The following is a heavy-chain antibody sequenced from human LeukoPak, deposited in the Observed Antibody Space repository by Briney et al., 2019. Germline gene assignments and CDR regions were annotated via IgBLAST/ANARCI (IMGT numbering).Heavy chain of an antibody. CDR2: IVHSGST. V-gene: IGHV4-34*12. J-gene: IGHJ4*02. CDR3: ARDAGRGGFYFDY. CDR1: GGSFSGYY. Sequence: SETLSLTCAVSGGSFSGYYWSWIRQPPGKGLGWIGEIVHSGSTNYNPSLKSRVTISIDTSKNQFSLKLSSVTAADTAVYYCARDAGRGGFYFDYWGQGTLVTVSS. D-gene: IGHD2-15*01.